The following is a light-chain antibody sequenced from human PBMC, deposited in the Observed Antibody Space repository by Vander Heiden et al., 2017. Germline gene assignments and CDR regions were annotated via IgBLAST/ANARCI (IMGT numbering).Light chain of an antibody. J-gene: IGKJ1*01. CDR1: QTISTW. CDR2: KAS. Sequence: DIQMTQPPSTLSASVGDRVTITCRASQTISTWLAWYQQKPGKAPNLLIYKASSLQSGVPSRFSGSGSGTEFTLTISSLQPDDFATYYCLQYNTYPRTFGQGTKVEIK. CDR3: LQYNTYPRT. V-gene: IGKV1-5*03.